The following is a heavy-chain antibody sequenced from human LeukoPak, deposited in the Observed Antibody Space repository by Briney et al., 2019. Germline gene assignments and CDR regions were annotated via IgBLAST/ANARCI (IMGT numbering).Heavy chain of an antibody. V-gene: IGHV3-48*03. J-gene: IGHJ2*01. CDR3: AKSYMGYLDL. Sequence: PGGSLRLSCAASTFSFSTYEMNWVRQTPGKGLEWVSYISDSGSAIYHADSVKGRFTISRDNAKKSLYLHMNSLRADDSAFYYCAKSYMGYLDLWGRGTLVTVPS. CDR2: ISDSGSAI. CDR1: TFSFSTYE. D-gene: IGHD1-14*01.